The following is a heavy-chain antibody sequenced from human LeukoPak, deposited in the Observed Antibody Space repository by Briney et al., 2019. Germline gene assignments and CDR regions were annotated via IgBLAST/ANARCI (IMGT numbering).Heavy chain of an antibody. CDR1: GGSFSGYY. V-gene: IGHV4-34*01. CDR3: ARGRAVASDY. CDR2: INHSGST. J-gene: IGHJ4*02. D-gene: IGHD6-19*01. Sequence: SEALSLTCAVYGGSFSGYYWSWIRQPPGKGLEWIGEINHSGSTNYNPSLKSRVTISVDTSKNQFSLKLSSVTAADTAVYFCARGRAVASDYWGQGTLVTVSS.